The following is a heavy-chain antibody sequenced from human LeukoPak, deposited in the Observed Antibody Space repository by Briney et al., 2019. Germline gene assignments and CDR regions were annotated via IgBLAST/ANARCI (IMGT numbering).Heavy chain of an antibody. V-gene: IGHV3-48*03. D-gene: IGHD3-10*01. Sequence: GGSLRLSCAASEFTFRSYEMNWVRQAPGKGLEWISYISNSDTTIDYADSVKGRFTISRDNAKNSLYLQTNSLRVEDTAVYYCARGLVGYYAMDVWGQGTTVTVSS. J-gene: IGHJ6*02. CDR1: EFTFRSYE. CDR2: ISNSDTTI. CDR3: ARGLVGYYAMDV.